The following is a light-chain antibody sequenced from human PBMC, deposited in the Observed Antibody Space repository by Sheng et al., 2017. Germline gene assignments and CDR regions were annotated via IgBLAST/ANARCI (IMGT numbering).Light chain of an antibody. CDR1: ALPKQY. CDR2: KDS. Sequence: SYELTQPPSVSVSPGQTARITCSGDALPKQYAYWYQQKPGQAPVLVIYKDSERPSGIPERFSGSSSGTTVTLTISGVQAEDEADYYCQSADSSGTPWVFGGGTEADRP. V-gene: IGLV3-25*03. J-gene: IGLJ3*02. CDR3: QSADSSGTPWV.